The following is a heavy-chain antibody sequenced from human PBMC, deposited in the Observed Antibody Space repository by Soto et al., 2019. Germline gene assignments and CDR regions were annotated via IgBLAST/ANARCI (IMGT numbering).Heavy chain of an antibody. J-gene: IGHJ6*02. CDR2: VYDTGST. CDR1: GGSVSSGSYQ. V-gene: IGHV4-61*01. D-gene: IGHD2-8*01. Sequence: QVQLQESGPRLVKPSETLSLTCTVSGGSVSSGSYQWSWIRQPPGKGLECIGYVYDTGSTNYNPSLKNCVTIPVDTSNNQVSLKLRSVTDADTAVYYCGRVGVPYHGMAVWGQGTTVTVSS. CDR3: GRVGVPYHGMAV.